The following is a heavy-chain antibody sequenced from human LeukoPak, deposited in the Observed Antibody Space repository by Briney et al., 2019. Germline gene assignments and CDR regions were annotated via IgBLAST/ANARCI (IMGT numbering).Heavy chain of an antibody. CDR2: IYHSGST. V-gene: IGHV4-30-2*01. D-gene: IGHD5-12*01. J-gene: IGHJ4*02. CDR1: GGSISSGGYS. Sequence: SQTLSLTCAVSGGSISSGGYSWSWIRQPPGKGLEWIGYIYHSGSTYYNPSLRSRVTISVDRSKNQFSLKLSSVTAADTAVYYCARQYSGYDAFDYWGQGTLVTVSS. CDR3: ARQYSGYDAFDY.